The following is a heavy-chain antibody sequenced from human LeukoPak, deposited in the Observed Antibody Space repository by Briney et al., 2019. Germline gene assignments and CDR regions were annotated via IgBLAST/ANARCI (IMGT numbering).Heavy chain of an antibody. CDR1: GFTVSSNY. J-gene: IGHJ4*02. CDR2: IYSGGST. Sequence: GGSLRLSCAASGFTVSSNYMSWDRQAPGKGLEWVSVIYSGGSTYYADSVKGRFTISRDNSKNTLYLQMNSLRAEDTAVYYCAKERGSSHSFDYWGQGTLVTVSS. V-gene: IGHV3-53*05. D-gene: IGHD6-13*01. CDR3: AKERGSSHSFDY.